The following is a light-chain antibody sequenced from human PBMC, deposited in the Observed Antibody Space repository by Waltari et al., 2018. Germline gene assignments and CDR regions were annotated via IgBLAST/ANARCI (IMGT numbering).Light chain of an antibody. CDR1: RSDVRSYNY. CDR2: EVS. Sequence: SALPPPPPAAGSPGQSVTISCTGTRSDVRSYNYVPWYQQHPGKAPKLMIYEVSKRPSGVPARLSGSKSGNTASLTVSGLQAEDEADYYCSSYAGSNNVVFGGGTKLTVL. V-gene: IGLV2-8*01. CDR3: SSYAGSNNVV. J-gene: IGLJ2*01.